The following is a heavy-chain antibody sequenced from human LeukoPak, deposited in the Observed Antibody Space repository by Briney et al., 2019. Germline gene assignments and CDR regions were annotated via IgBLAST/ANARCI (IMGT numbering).Heavy chain of an antibody. CDR3: ARVPSGSYFEFDY. J-gene: IGHJ4*02. CDR2: VHYSGST. D-gene: IGHD1-26*01. V-gene: IGHV4-61*05. Sequence: SETLSLTCTVSDGSISSSRYYWGWIRQPPGTGLEWIGYVHYSGSTNYNPSLKSRVTISVDTSKNQISLKLSSVTASDTAVYYCARVPSGSYFEFDYWGQGTLVTVSS. CDR1: DGSISSSRYY.